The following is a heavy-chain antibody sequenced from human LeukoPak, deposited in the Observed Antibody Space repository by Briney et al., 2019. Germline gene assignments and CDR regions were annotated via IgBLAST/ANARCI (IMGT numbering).Heavy chain of an antibody. D-gene: IGHD1-1*01. V-gene: IGHV4-39*01. Sequence: SEALSLTCTVSGVSIRSSVPIGSSMLYWAWVRQPPGKGLEWIGSIYYSGSTYYNPSLKSRVTISVDTSKNQFSLKLSSVTAADTAVYYCARTTGTTGVVDYWGQGTLVTVSS. CDR3: ARTTGTTGVVDY. CDR2: IYYSGST. J-gene: IGHJ4*02. CDR1: GVSIRSSVPIGSSMLY.